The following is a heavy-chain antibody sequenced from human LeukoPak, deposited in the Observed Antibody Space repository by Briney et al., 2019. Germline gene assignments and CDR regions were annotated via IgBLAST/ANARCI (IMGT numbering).Heavy chain of an antibody. J-gene: IGHJ6*02. V-gene: IGHV1-46*01. Sequence: ASVKVSCKASGYTFTSYYMHWVRRAPGQGLEWMGIINPSGGSTSYAQKFQGRVTMTRDTSTSTVYMELSSLRSEDTAVYYCARETTQLNYGMDVWGQGTTVTVSS. CDR1: GYTFTSYY. D-gene: IGHD1-1*01. CDR3: ARETTQLNYGMDV. CDR2: INPSGGST.